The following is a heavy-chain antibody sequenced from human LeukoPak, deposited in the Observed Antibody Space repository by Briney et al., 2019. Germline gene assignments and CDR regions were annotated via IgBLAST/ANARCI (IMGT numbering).Heavy chain of an antibody. V-gene: IGHV3-11*01. CDR1: GFTFSDYY. J-gene: IGHJ4*02. Sequence: GGSLRLSCAASGFTFSDYYMSWIRQAPGKGLEWVSYISSSGSTIYYADSVKGRFTVSRDNAKNSLYLQMNSLRAEDTAVYYCARDTPCGGDCSYFDYWGQGTLVTVSS. CDR2: ISSSGSTI. D-gene: IGHD2-21*01. CDR3: ARDTPCGGDCSYFDY.